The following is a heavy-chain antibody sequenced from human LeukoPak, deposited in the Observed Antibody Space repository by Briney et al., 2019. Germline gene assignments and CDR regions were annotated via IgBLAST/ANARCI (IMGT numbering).Heavy chain of an antibody. CDR1: GFTFSNYA. Sequence: GGSLRLSCAASGFTFSNYAMHWVRQAPGKGLEWVANIKHDGTEKYCVDSVKGRFTISRDNAKNSLYLQMNSLRAEDTAVYYCVRSAKTFDYWGQGTLVTVSS. CDR3: VRSAKTFDY. V-gene: IGHV3-7*01. CDR2: IKHDGTEK. J-gene: IGHJ4*02.